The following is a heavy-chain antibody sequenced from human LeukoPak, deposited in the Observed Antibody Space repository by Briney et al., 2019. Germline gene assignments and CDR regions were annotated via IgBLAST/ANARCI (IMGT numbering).Heavy chain of an antibody. D-gene: IGHD7-27*01. CDR2: IYYSGST. CDR1: GGSINSYY. CDR3: ARDLTGEGYFDY. Sequence: PSETLSLTCTVSGGSINSYYWSWIRQPPGKGLEWIGYIYYSGSTNYNPSLKSRVTISVDTSKNQFSLKLSSVTAADTAVYYCARDLTGEGYFDYWGQGTLVTVSS. J-gene: IGHJ4*02. V-gene: IGHV4-59*01.